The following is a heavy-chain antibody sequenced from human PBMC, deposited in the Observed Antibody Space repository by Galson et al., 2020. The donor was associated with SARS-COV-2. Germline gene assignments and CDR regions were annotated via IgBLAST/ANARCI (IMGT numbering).Heavy chain of an antibody. CDR1: GYTFTSYG. Sequence: GESLKISCKASGYTFTSYGISWVRQAPGQGLEWMRWISAYNGNTNYAQKLQGRVIMTTDTSTSTAYMELRSLRSDDTAVYYCARDSGIVGATNSGYWGQGALVTVSS. J-gene: IGHJ4*02. V-gene: IGHV1-18*04. D-gene: IGHD1-26*01. CDR2: ISAYNGNT. CDR3: ARDSGIVGATNSGY.